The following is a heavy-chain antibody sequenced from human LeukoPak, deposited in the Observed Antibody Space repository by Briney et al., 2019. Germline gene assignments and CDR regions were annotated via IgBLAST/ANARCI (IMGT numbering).Heavy chain of an antibody. Sequence: GGSLRLSCTASGFTFSGYGMTWVRQAPGKGLEWVSAITGTGRETRYGESVKGRFTVSRDNAKNTLYLEMKYLRVEDAAVYYCAMDPHGDYLGAFDFWGQGTLVTVSS. D-gene: IGHD4-17*01. CDR2: ITGTGRET. J-gene: IGHJ3*01. V-gene: IGHV3-23*01. CDR1: GFTFSGYG. CDR3: AMDPHGDYLGAFDF.